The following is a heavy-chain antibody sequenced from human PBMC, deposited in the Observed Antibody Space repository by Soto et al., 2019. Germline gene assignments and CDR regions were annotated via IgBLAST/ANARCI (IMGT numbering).Heavy chain of an antibody. V-gene: IGHV4-59*01. J-gene: IGHJ5*02. CDR2: IYYSGST. D-gene: IGHD2-2*01. CDR3: AREWAEDIVVVPPAGGNWFDP. Sequence: KPSETLSLTCTVSGGSISSYYWSWIRQPPGKGLEWIGYIYYSGSTNYNPSLKSRVTISVDTSKNQFSLKLSSVTAADTAVYYCAREWAEDIVVVPPAGGNWFDPWGQGTLVTVSS. CDR1: GGSISSYY.